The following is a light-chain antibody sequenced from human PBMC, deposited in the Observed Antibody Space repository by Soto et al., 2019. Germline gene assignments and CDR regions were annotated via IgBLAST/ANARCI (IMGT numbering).Light chain of an antibody. Sequence: DIVLTQSPGTLSLSPGERATLSCRASQSVSSSYFAWYQQKPGQAPRLLIYGASNRATGIPDRFSGGGTATDFTLTISRLEPEDFAVYYCQQYDESPLTFGGGSMVDVK. V-gene: IGKV3-20*01. CDR1: QSVSSSY. J-gene: IGKJ4*01. CDR3: QQYDESPLT. CDR2: GAS.